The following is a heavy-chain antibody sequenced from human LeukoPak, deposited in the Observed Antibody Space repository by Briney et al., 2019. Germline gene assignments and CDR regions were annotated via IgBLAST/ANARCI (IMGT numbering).Heavy chain of an antibody. D-gene: IGHD6-13*01. CDR2: ISSDGTSI. CDR1: GFTFSSYE. Sequence: PGGSLRLSCVASGFTFSSYEMTWVRQAPGKGLEWLSHISSDGTSICSAASVKGRFTVSRDNAKNLLYLQMNNLRAEDTAIYYCVREMLAASGLDYWGQGILLTVS. CDR3: VREMLAASGLDY. V-gene: IGHV3-48*03. J-gene: IGHJ4*02.